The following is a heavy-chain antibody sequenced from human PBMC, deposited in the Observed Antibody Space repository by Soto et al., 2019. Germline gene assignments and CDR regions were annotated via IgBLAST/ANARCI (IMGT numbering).Heavy chain of an antibody. CDR1: GYSFTVYW. CDR3: ARGNVANWFGP. V-gene: IGHV5-51*01. Sequence: GESLKISCEASGYSFTVYWIVLVRQMPGKGLEWMGIVYPSDSRTKYSPSFQGQVTISADTSTSTTYLQWTSLKASDTAMYYCARGNVANWFGPWGQGTLVTVSS. CDR2: VYPSDSRT. J-gene: IGHJ5*02.